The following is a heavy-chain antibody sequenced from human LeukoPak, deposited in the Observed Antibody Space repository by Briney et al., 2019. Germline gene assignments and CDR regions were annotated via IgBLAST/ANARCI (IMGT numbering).Heavy chain of an antibody. CDR1: GFTFSSYS. J-gene: IGHJ6*03. Sequence: GGSLRLSCAASGFTFSSYSMNWVRQAPGKGLEWVSSISSSSSYIYYADSVKGRFTISRDNAKNSLYLQMHSLRAEDTAVYYCARALTYGDNSYYYYYMDVWGKGTTVTVSS. V-gene: IGHV3-21*01. CDR2: ISSSSSYI. CDR3: ARALTYGDNSYYYYYMDV. D-gene: IGHD4-17*01.